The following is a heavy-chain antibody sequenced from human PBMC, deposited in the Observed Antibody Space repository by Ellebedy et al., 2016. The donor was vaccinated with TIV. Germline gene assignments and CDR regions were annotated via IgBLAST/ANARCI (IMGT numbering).Heavy chain of an antibody. J-gene: IGHJ4*02. D-gene: IGHD6-13*01. CDR3: AKDRSRSSWHLDY. Sequence: PGGSLRLSCAASGFIFSDCAMTWVRQAPGRGLEWVSAISASGTNTYYEDSVKGRFTISRDNSKNTVHLQMNSLRAEDTAVYYCAKDRSRSSWHLDYWGQGALVTVSS. V-gene: IGHV3-23*01. CDR2: ISASGTNT. CDR1: GFIFSDCA.